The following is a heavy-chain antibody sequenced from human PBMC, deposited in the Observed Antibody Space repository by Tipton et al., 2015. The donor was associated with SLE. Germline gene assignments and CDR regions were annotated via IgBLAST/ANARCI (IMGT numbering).Heavy chain of an antibody. D-gene: IGHD6-13*01. CDR1: GGSFSSNY. V-gene: IGHV4-59*01. CDR2: IYYSGST. Sequence: TLSLTCTVSGGSFSSNYWSWFRQPPGKGLEWIGYIYYSGSTNYNPSLKSRVTISVDTSKNQCSLKLSSVTAADTAVYYCARSAGYGSSWAHFDYWGQGTLVTVSS. CDR3: ARSAGYGSSWAHFDY. J-gene: IGHJ4*02.